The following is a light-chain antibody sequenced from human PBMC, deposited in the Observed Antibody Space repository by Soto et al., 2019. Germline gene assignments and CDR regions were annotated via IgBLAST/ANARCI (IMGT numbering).Light chain of an antibody. Sequence: ERVITQSPATLSVSPGERATLSCRARQSGGYNLAWYQQKPGQPPRLLIYAASTRATGIPATFSGSGSGTEFTLTISILQSEDCAVYYCQQYNSWPPIFTFGPGNKGDIK. J-gene: IGKJ3*01. CDR3: QQYNSWPPIFT. CDR2: AAS. CDR1: QSGGYN. V-gene: IGKV3-15*01.